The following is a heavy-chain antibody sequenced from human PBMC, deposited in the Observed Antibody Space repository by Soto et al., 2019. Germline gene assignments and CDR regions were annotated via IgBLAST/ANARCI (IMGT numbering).Heavy chain of an antibody. V-gene: IGHV4-59*01. CDR3: ARRLFGSGWTLDS. Sequence: SETLSLTCDVSGASITTYYWTWIRQAPGKGLEWIGNVYHTGSTDYNSSLKSRVTISVDTSKNQFSLNMNSVTAADTAVYYCARRLFGSGWTLDSWGQGALVTVS. J-gene: IGHJ4*02. D-gene: IGHD6-19*01. CDR2: VYHTGST. CDR1: GASITTYY.